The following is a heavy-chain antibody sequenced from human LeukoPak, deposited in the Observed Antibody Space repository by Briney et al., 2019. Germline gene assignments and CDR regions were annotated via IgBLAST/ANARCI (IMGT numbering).Heavy chain of an antibody. J-gene: IGHJ4*02. CDR1: GFTLSNYA. CDR3: AKAYSSGWYFFDY. CDR2: ISGSGGST. Sequence: GSLRLSCAASGFTLSNYAMSWVRQAPGKGLEWVSAISGSGGSTYYADSVKGRFTISRDNSKNTLYLQMNSLRAEDTAVYYCAKAYSSGWYFFDYWGQGTLVTVSS. V-gene: IGHV3-23*01. D-gene: IGHD6-19*01.